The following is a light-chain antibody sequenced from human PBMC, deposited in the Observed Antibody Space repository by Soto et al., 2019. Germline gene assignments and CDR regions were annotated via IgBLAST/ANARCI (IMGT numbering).Light chain of an antibody. CDR2: SNN. Sequence: QSVLTQPPSASGTPGQRVTISCFGSSSNIGSNTVNWYQQLPGTAPKLLIYSNNQRPSGVPDRFSGSKSGTSASLAISGLHSEDEADYYCAAWDDSLSGRYVFGTGTKLTVL. J-gene: IGLJ1*01. CDR1: SSNIGSNT. V-gene: IGLV1-44*01. CDR3: AAWDDSLSGRYV.